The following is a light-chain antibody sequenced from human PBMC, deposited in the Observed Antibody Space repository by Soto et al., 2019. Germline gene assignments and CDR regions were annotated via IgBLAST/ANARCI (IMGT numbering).Light chain of an antibody. Sequence: QSALTQPRSVSGSPGQSVTISCIGTSSDVGGYNYVSWYQQHPGKAPKLMIYDVNKRPSGVPDRFSGSKSGNTASLTISGLQAEDEADYYCFSYAGSYTWVFGGGTKLTVL. CDR1: SSDVGGYNY. CDR3: FSYAGSYTWV. V-gene: IGLV2-11*01. CDR2: DVN. J-gene: IGLJ2*01.